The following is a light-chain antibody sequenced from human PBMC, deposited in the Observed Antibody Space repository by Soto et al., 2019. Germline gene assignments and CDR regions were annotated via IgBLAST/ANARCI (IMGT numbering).Light chain of an antibody. CDR1: SSNIGNNY. CDR2: DNN. CDR3: GTWDSSLSAYV. V-gene: IGLV1-51*01. Sequence: QSVLTQPPSVSAAPGQKVTISCSGSSSNIGNNYVSWYQQLPGTAPKLLIYDNNKRPSGIPDRFSGSKSGTSATLGITGLQTGDEADYYCGTWDSSLSAYVFGTGTE. J-gene: IGLJ1*01.